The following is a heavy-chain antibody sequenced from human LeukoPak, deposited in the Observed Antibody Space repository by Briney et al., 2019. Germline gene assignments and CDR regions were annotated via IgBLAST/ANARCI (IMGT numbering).Heavy chain of an antibody. J-gene: IGHJ6*03. D-gene: IGHD1-1*01. Sequence: PSETLSLTCTVSGGSISSYYWSWIRQPPGKGLEWIGYIYYSGSTNYNPSLKSRVTISVDTSKNQFSLKLSSVTAADTAVYYCAREQQYYYYYYMDVWGKGTTVTVSS. V-gene: IGHV4-59*12. CDR2: IYYSGST. CDR3: AREQQYYYYYYMDV. CDR1: GGSISSYY.